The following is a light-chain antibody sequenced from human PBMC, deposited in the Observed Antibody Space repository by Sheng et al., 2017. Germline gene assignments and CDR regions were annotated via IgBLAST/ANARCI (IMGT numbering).Light chain of an antibody. J-gene: IGLJ1*01. Sequence: SYDLTQSPSVSVSPGQTASITCSGDKLGDKYASWYQQRPGQSPVLVIYQDTKRPSGIPERFSGSNSGNTATLTISGTQAMDEADYYCQAWDSSTALYVFGTGTKVTVL. V-gene: IGLV3-1*01. CDR1: KLGDKY. CDR3: QAWDSSTALYV. CDR2: QDT.